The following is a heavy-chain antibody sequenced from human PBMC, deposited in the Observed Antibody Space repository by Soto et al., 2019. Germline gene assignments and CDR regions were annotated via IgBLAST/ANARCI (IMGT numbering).Heavy chain of an antibody. J-gene: IGHJ3*01. CDR1: EFTFSAYA. Sequence: EVQVLESGGGLVQPGGSLRLSCSTSEFTFSAYAMTWVRQPPGEGLEWVASISGSGGDTSYADSVKGRFSIFRDNSKKTPYLRMYRLRVEDTAGYCSTSDPNGDHIGAFDFWGQGILVTVSS. D-gene: IGHD3-10*01. CDR3: TSDPNGDHIGAFDF. V-gene: IGHV3-23*01. CDR2: ISGSGGDT.